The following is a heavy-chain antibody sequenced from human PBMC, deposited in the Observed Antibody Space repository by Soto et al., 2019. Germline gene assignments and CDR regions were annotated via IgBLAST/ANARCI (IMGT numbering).Heavy chain of an antibody. Sequence: ITLNESGPTLVKPTQTLTLTCTFSGFSLKTGGGGVGWVRQPRGKAMEWLALIYWDDDKRYRPSLRSRLNITKDTINNQVVLTMTNMDPEDTATYYCVRNWRYYGGDYYYGMDAWGQGTTVTVSS. CDR1: GFSLKTGGGG. V-gene: IGHV2-5*02. CDR3: VRNWRYYGGDYYYGMDA. CDR2: IYWDDDK. D-gene: IGHD3-10*01. J-gene: IGHJ6*02.